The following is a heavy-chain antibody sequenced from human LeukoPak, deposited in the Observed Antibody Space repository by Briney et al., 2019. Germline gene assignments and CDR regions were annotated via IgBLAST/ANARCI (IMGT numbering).Heavy chain of an antibody. CDR2: ISAYNGNT. D-gene: IGHD6-19*01. J-gene: IGHJ4*02. V-gene: IGHV1-18*01. CDR3: VSAPGYSSGRYGREFDY. Sequence: ASVKVSCKASGYTFTSYGISWVRQAPGQGLEWMGWISAYNGNTNYAQKLQGRVTMTTDTSTSTAYMELRSLRSDDTAVYYCVSAPGYSSGRYGREFDYWGQGTLVTVSS. CDR1: GYTFTSYG.